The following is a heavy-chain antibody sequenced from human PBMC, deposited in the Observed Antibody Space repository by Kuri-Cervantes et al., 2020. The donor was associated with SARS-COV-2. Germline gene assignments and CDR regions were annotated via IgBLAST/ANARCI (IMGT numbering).Heavy chain of an antibody. CDR3: ARRNSPYSSSSYYFDY. CDR1: GGSISSSNYY. D-gene: IGHD6-13*01. J-gene: IGHJ4*02. Sequence: SETLSLTCTVSGGSISSSNYYWGWIRQPPGKGLEWIGSIYYSGSTYYNPSLKSRVTISVDTSKNQFSLKLSSVTAADTAVYYCARRNSPYSSSSYYFDYWGQGTLVTVSS. V-gene: IGHV4-39*01. CDR2: IYYSGST.